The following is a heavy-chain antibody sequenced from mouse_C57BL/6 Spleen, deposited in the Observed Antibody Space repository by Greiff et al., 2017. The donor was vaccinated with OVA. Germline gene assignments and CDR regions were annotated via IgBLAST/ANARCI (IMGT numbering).Heavy chain of an antibody. Sequence: QVQLQQSGAELVKPGASVKISCKASGYAFSSYWMNWVKQRPGKGLEWIGQIYPGDGDTNYNGKFKGKATLTADKSSSTAYMQLSSLTSEDSAVYFCARGATYGNYKAWFAYWGQGTLVTVSA. CDR2: IYPGDGDT. CDR3: ARGATYGNYKAWFAY. J-gene: IGHJ3*01. V-gene: IGHV1-80*01. D-gene: IGHD2-1*01. CDR1: GYAFSSYW.